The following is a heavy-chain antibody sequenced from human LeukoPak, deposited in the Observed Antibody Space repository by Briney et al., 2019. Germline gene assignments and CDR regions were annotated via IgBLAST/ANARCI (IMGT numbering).Heavy chain of an antibody. CDR2: IYSGGST. D-gene: IGHD5-18*01. J-gene: IGHJ4*02. Sequence: PGGSLRLSCAASGFTVSSNYMSWVRQAPGKGLEWVSVIYSGGSTYYADSVKGRFTISRDNSKNTLYLQMNSLKAEDTAVYYCARDPDGYRQGYHFDYWGQGTLVTVFS. CDR1: GFTVSSNY. CDR3: ARDPDGYRQGYHFDY. V-gene: IGHV3-66*01.